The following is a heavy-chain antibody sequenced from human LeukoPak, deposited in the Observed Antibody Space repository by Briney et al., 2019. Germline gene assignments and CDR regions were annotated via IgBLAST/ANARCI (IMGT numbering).Heavy chain of an antibody. J-gene: IGHJ4*02. V-gene: IGHV1-2*02. CDR1: GYTFTGYY. Sequence: ASVKVSCKASGYTFTGYYLHWVRQAPGQGLEWMGWINPNSGGTNYAQKFQGRVTMTRDTSISTAYMELSRLRSDGTAVYYCARDWEDYYDSSGYDYWGQGTLVTVSS. CDR2: INPNSGGT. CDR3: ARDWEDYYDSSGYDY. D-gene: IGHD3-22*01.